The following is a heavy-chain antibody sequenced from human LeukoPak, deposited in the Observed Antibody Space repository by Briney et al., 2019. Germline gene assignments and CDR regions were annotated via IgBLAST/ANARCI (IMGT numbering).Heavy chain of an antibody. Sequence: SETLSLTCTVSGGSISSSSYYWGWIRQPPGKGLEWIGSIYYSGSTYYNPSLKSRVTISVDTSKNQFSLKLSSVTAADTAVYYCARDRSGSGSYPWFDPWGQGTLVTVSS. V-gene: IGHV4-39*02. CDR2: IYYSGST. CDR1: GGSISSSSYY. D-gene: IGHD3-10*01. CDR3: ARDRSGSGSYPWFDP. J-gene: IGHJ5*02.